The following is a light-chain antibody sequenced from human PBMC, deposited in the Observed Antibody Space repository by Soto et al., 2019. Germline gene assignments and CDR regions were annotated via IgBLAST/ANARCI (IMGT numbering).Light chain of an antibody. V-gene: IGKV1-39*01. J-gene: IGKJ3*01. CDR3: QQSYSTPFT. Sequence: DIQMTQSPSSLSASVGDSVTITCRASQSISNYLNWYQQKPGKAPKLLVYAASSLQSGVPSRFSDSRSGTDFTLTISSLQPEDFATYFCQQSYSTPFTFGPGTKVDIK. CDR1: QSISNY. CDR2: AAS.